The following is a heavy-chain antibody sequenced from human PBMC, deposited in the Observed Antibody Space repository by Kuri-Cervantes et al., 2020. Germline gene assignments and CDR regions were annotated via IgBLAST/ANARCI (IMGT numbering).Heavy chain of an antibody. CDR3: AKEIGKTGYVFEH. Sequence: GGSLRLSCAASGFTFSSYGMHWVRQAPGKGLEWVAVIWYDGSNKCYADSVKGRFTISRDNSKNTLYLQMDNLRVEDTSVYYCAKEIGKTGYVFEHWGQGTVVTVSS. CDR2: IWYDGSNK. CDR1: GFTFSSYG. J-gene: IGHJ4*02. V-gene: IGHV3-30*02. D-gene: IGHD3-9*01.